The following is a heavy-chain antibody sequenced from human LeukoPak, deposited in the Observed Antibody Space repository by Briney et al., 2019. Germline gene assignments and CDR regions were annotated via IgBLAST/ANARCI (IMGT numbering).Heavy chain of an antibody. D-gene: IGHD4-11*01. V-gene: IGHV3-23*01. CDR2: ISGSGGGT. CDR1: GITLSNYG. Sequence: GGSLRLSCAVSGITLSNYGMSWVRQAPGKGLEWVAGISGSGGGTNYADSVKGRFTISRDNPKNTLYLQMNSLRAEDTAVYYCARTYTRGYSNPNWFDPWGQGTLVTVSS. CDR3: ARTYTRGYSNPNWFDP. J-gene: IGHJ5*02.